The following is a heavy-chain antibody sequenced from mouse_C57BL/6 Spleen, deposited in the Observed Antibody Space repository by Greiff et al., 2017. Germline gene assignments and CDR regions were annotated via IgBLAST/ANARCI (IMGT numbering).Heavy chain of an antibody. D-gene: IGHD2-4*01. V-gene: IGHV1-9*01. CDR2: ILPGSGST. CDR1: GYTFTGYW. J-gene: IGHJ3*01. CDR3: ARRDGYDYDDGAWFAY. Sequence: VQLQQSGAELMKPGASVKLSCKATGYTFTGYWIEWVKQRPGHGLEWIGEILPGSGSTNYNEKFKGKATFTADTSSNTAYMQLSSLTTEDSAIYYCARRDGYDYDDGAWFAYWGQGTLVTVSA.